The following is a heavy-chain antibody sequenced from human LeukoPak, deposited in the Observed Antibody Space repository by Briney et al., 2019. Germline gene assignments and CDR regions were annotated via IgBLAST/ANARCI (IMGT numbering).Heavy chain of an antibody. CDR1: GGTFSSYT. J-gene: IGHJ2*01. V-gene: IGHV1-69*13. D-gene: IGHD2-2*01. CDR3: AREVVVPAAQGHFDL. CDR2: IIPIFGTA. Sequence: ASVKVSCKASGGTFSSYTISWVRQAPGQGLEWMGGIIPIFGTANYAQKFQGRVTITADESTSTAYMELSSLRSEDTAVYYCAREVVVPAAQGHFDLWGRGTLVTVSS.